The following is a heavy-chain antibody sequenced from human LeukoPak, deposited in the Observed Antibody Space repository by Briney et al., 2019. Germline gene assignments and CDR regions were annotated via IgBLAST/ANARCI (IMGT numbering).Heavy chain of an antibody. J-gene: IGHJ6*03. CDR1: GFTFSSYT. Sequence: PGGSLRLSCAASGFTFSSYTMNWVRQPPGKGLEWVSNIGTSSTTRYYADSVKGRFTISRDNGKNSLYLQMNSLRADDTAVYYCARFAASGSYYYYMDVWGKGTTVTVSS. CDR3: ARFAASGSYYYYMDV. CDR2: IGTSSTTR. V-gene: IGHV3-48*01. D-gene: IGHD6-25*01.